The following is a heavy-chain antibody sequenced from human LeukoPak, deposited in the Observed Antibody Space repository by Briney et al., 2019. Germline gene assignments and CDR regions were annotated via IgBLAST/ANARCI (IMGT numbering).Heavy chain of an antibody. CDR2: INPNSGGT. CDR3: AREYSSSHPGDY. V-gene: IGHV1-2*06. J-gene: IGHJ4*02. CDR1: GYTFTGYY. D-gene: IGHD5-18*01. Sequence: ASVKVSCKVSGYTFTGYYMHWVRQAPGQGLEWMGRINPNSGGTNYAQKFQGRVTMTRDTSISTAYMELSRLRSDDTAVYYCAREYSSSHPGDYWGQGTLVTVSS.